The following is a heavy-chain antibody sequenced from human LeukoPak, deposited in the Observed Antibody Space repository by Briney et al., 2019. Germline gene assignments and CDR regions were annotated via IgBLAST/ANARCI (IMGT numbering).Heavy chain of an antibody. CDR2: IYYSGST. D-gene: IGHD5-12*01. V-gene: IGHV4-30-4*01. Sequence: SEPLSLTCTVSGGSISSGDYYWSWIRQPPGKGLEWIGYIYYSGSTYHNPSLKSRVTISVDTSKNQFSLKLTSVTAADTAVYYCARVSGYDSPIWFDPWGQGTLVTVSS. CDR3: ARVSGYDSPIWFDP. CDR1: GGSISSGDYY. J-gene: IGHJ5*02.